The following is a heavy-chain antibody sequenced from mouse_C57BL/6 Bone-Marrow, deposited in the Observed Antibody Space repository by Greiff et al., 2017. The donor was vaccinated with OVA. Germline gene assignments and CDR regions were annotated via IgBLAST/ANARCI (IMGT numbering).Heavy chain of an antibody. J-gene: IGHJ1*03. CDR1: GYTFTSYW. Sequence: QVQLQQPGAELVKPGASVKMSCKASGYTFTSYWITWVKQRPGQGLEWIGDIYPGSGSTNYNEKFKSKATLTVDTSSSTAYMPLSSLTSEDSAVYYGARTPYYYGSAYWCFDVWGKGTTVTVSA. CDR2: IYPGSGST. V-gene: IGHV1-55*01. D-gene: IGHD1-1*01. CDR3: ARTPYYYGSAYWCFDV.